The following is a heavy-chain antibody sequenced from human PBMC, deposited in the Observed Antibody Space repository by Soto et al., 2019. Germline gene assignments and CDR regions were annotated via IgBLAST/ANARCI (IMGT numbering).Heavy chain of an antibody. D-gene: IGHD2-2*01. CDR1: GFTFSSYA. CDR3: ARYIPGVRYYGMDV. J-gene: IGHJ6*02. Sequence: GGSLRLSCAASGFTFSSYAMKWVRQAPGKGLEWVSLIGESGTPTYYADSMKGRFTISRDNSGNTLFLEMYSLRAEDTAVYYCARYIPGVRYYGMDVWGQGTTVTVSS. CDR2: IGESGTPT. V-gene: IGHV3-23*01.